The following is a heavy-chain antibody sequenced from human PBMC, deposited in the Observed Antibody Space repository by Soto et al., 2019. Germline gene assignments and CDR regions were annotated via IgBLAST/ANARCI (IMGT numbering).Heavy chain of an antibody. CDR2: IIPIFGTA. V-gene: IGHV1-69*13. J-gene: IGHJ4*02. CDR1: GGTFSSYT. CDR3: ARTRDTAMVYFDY. D-gene: IGHD5-18*01. Sequence: SVKVSCKASGGTFSSYTISWVRQAPGQGLEWMGGIIPIFGTANYAQKFQGRVTITADESTSTAYMELSSLRSEDTAVYYCARTRDTAMVYFDYWGQGTLVTVSS.